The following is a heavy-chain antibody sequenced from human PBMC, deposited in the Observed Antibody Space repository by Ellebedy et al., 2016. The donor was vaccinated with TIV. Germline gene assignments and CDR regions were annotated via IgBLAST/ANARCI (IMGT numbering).Heavy chain of an antibody. CDR3: ARDGAVVVPAAIPRPLDD. D-gene: IGHD2-2*01. V-gene: IGHV1-8*01. J-gene: IGHJ4*02. CDR1: GYTFTSYD. Sequence: ASVKVSCXASGYTFTSYDINWVRQATGQGLEWMGWMNPNSGNTGYAQKFQGRVTMTRNTSISTAYMELSSLRSEDTAVYYCARDGAVVVPAAIPRPLDDWGQGTLVTVSS. CDR2: MNPNSGNT.